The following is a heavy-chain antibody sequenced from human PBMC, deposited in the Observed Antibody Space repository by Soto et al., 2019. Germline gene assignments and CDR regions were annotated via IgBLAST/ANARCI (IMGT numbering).Heavy chain of an antibody. CDR2: TLPIFGAP. CDR3: ATPAEPLDKAMLKGLAH. J-gene: IGHJ4*02. D-gene: IGHD2-8*01. Sequence: QVQLVQSGAEVKKPGSSVKVSCKASGGTFSNTAFIWVRQAPGQGLEWMGGTLPIFGAPNYAQKFQGRLMISADDSTSKAYMELNTLTSEDTAVYYCATPAEPLDKAMLKGLAHWGQGTLVTVSS. CDR1: GGTFSNTA. V-gene: IGHV1-69*01.